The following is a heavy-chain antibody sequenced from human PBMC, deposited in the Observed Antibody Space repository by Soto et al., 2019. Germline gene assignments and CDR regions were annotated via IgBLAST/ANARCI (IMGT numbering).Heavy chain of an antibody. CDR1: GVSISSGGYY. CDR2: IYYSGST. V-gene: IGHV4-31*03. J-gene: IGHJ3*02. Sequence: QVQLQESGPGLVKPSQTLSLTCTVSGVSISSGGYYWSWIRQHPGKGLEWIGYIYYSGSTYYNPYLKRRVTISGDTYKNQFSLKLSSVTAADTAVYYCARPVGHHDAFDIWGEGPMVTVSS. CDR3: ARPVGHHDAFDI. D-gene: IGHD3-16*01.